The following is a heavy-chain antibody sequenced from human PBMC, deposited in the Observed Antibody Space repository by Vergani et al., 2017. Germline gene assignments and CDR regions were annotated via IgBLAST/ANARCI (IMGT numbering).Heavy chain of an antibody. V-gene: IGHV3-21*01. D-gene: IGHD2-2*01. Sequence: VQLVESGGGLVKPGGSLRLSCAASGFTFSSYSMNWVRQAPGKGLEWVSSISSSSSYIYYADSVKGRFTISRDNSKNTLYLQMNSLRAEDTAVYYCAKEFIVVVPAAMLPPDGMDVWGQGTTVTVSS. CDR1: GFTFSSYS. CDR2: ISSSSSYI. J-gene: IGHJ6*02. CDR3: AKEFIVVVPAAMLPPDGMDV.